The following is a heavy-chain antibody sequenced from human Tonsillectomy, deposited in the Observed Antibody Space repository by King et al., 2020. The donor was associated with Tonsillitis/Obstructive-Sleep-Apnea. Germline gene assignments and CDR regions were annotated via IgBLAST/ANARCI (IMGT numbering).Heavy chain of an antibody. CDR2: IDWDDDK. CDR1: GFSLSTSGMC. D-gene: IGHD6-13*01. J-gene: IGHJ6*03. Sequence: TLKESGPALVKPTQTLTLTCTFSGFSLSTSGMCVSWIRQPPGKALEWLAPIDWDDDKYYSTSLKTRLTISKDTSKNQGVLTMTNMDPVDTATYYCARIPIAKRDYYYMDVWGKGTTVTVSS. CDR3: ARIPIAKRDYYYMDV. V-gene: IGHV2-70*01.